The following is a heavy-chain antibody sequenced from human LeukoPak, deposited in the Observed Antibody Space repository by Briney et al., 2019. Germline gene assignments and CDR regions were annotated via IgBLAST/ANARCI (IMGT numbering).Heavy chain of an antibody. CDR3: AKDNQAYYYDSSGYFDY. CDR1: GFTFDDYA. Sequence: GGSLRLSCAASGFTFDDYAMHWVRQAPGKGLEWVSGISWNSGSIGYADSVKGRFTISRDNAKNSLYLQMNSLRAEDTALYYCAKDNQAYYYDSSGYFDYWGQGTLVTVSS. D-gene: IGHD3-22*01. V-gene: IGHV3-9*01. CDR2: ISWNSGSI. J-gene: IGHJ4*02.